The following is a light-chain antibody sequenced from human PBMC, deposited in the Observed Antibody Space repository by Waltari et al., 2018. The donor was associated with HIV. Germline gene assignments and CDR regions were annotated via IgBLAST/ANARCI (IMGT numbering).Light chain of an antibody. Sequence: QSPLTQPASVSGSPGQPVTITCNGSRSDVGSTMSVPWYQRHPGKGPRLIIYNGNSRPSGVSSRFSGSKSGNTASLTISGLQTDDEAEYICCSYAGTVTYLVFGGGTKLTVL. CDR3: CSYAGTVTYLV. CDR2: NGN. J-gene: IGLJ2*01. CDR1: RSDVGSTMS. V-gene: IGLV2-23*01.